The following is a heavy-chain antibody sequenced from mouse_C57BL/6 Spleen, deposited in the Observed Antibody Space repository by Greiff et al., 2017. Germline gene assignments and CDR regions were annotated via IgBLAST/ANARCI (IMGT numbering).Heavy chain of an antibody. D-gene: IGHD2-4*01. CDR1: GYTFTSYW. CDR3: AREDDYDGDY. J-gene: IGHJ2*01. V-gene: IGHV1-59*01. Sequence: QVQLQQPGAELVRPGTSVKLSCKASGYTFTSYWMHWVKQRPGQGLEWIGVIDPSDSYTNYNQKFKGKATLTVDTASSTAYMQLSSLTSEDSAVYYCAREDDYDGDYWGQGTTLTVSS. CDR2: IDPSDSYT.